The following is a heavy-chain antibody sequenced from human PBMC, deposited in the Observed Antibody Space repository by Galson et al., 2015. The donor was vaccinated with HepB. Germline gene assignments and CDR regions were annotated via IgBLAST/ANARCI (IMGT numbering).Heavy chain of an antibody. Sequence: SLRLSCAASGFTFSNYVMHWVRQAPGKGLEWVAFISYDGSNKNYADSVKGRFTISRDNSKSTPHLETSSLKTEDMAVYYCAREVDWNSFDYWGQGTLVTVSS. CDR3: AREVDWNSFDY. D-gene: IGHD1-7*01. CDR2: ISYDGSNK. CDR1: GFTFSNYV. V-gene: IGHV3-30-3*01. J-gene: IGHJ4*02.